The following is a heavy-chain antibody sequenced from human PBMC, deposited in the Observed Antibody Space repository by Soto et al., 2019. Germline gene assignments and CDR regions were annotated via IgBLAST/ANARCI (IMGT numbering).Heavy chain of an antibody. CDR2: IIPILGIA. CDR3: ARAMVRDNWFDP. Sequence: QVQLVQSGAEVKKAGSSVKVSCKASGGTFSSYTISWVRQAPGQGLEWMGRIIPILGIANYAQKFQGRVTITADKSTSTAYMELSSLRSEDTAVYYCARAMVRDNWFDPWGQGTLVTVSS. CDR1: GGTFSSYT. V-gene: IGHV1-69*02. D-gene: IGHD3-10*01. J-gene: IGHJ5*02.